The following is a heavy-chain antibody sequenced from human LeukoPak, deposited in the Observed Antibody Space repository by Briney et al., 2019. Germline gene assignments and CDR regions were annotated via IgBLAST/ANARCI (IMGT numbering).Heavy chain of an antibody. Sequence: GXSLXXSCAASGFTFSSYNMNWVRQAPGKGLEWVSSISSSSSYIYYADSVKGRFTISRDNAKNSLFLQMNSLRAEDTAIYYXXXXXRXXXYWXQKRRTYYMDVWGKGTPVTVSS. CDR3: XXXXRXXXYWXQKRRTYYMDV. D-gene: IGHD2-8*02. CDR2: ISSSSSYI. CDR1: GFTFSSYN. J-gene: IGHJ6*03. V-gene: IGHV3-21*01.